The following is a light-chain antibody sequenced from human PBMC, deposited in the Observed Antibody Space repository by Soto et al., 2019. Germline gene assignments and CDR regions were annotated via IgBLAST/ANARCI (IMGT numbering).Light chain of an antibody. Sequence: QSVLTQPPSVSGAPGRRVTISCTGSSSNIGAGYDVHWYQQLPGTAPKLLIYGNSNRPSGVPDRFSGSKSGTSASLAITGLHVEDEAAYDCQSLDSSLSVVVFAGGATLTVL. CDR1: SSNIGAGYD. J-gene: IGLJ2*01. V-gene: IGLV1-40*01. CDR3: QSLDSSLSVVV. CDR2: GNS.